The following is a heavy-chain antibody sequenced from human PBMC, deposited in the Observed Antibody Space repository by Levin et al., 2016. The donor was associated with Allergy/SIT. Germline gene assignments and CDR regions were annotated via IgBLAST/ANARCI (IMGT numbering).Heavy chain of an antibody. CDR3: ARHRRIAVAGTIGGMDV. Sequence: GESLKISCKGSRDTFTSSWIGWVRQVPGKGLEWMGILYPGDSDTRYSPSFQGQVTISADKSISTAYLQWSSLKASDTAMYYCARHRRIAVAGTIGGMDVWGQGTTVTVSS. CDR1: RDTFTSSW. CDR2: LYPGDSDT. V-gene: IGHV5-51*01. D-gene: IGHD6-19*01. J-gene: IGHJ6*02.